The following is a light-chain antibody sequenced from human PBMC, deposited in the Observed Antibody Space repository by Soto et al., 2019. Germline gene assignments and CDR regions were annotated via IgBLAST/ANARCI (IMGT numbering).Light chain of an antibody. V-gene: IGLV2-14*03. J-gene: IGLJ3*02. CDR1: TNDVGGYNY. Sequence: QSVLTQPASVSGSPGQSITISCSGTTNDVGGYNYVSWYQQHPGKAPKLLIYGVTDRPLGVSSRFSGSKSGNAASLTISGLQAEDEGDYYCSSYTSSYTWVFGGGTKLTVL. CDR3: SSYTSSYTWV. CDR2: GVT.